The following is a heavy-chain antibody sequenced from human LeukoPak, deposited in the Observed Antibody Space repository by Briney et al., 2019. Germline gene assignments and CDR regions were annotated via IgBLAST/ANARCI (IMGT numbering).Heavy chain of an antibody. J-gene: IGHJ6*04. CDR3: ARVGGCSSTSCYVDYYYGMDV. CDR2: ISSSGSTI. CDR1: GFTFSSYE. V-gene: IGHV3-48*03. Sequence: GGSLRLSCAASGFTFSSYEMNWVRQAPGKGLERVSYISSSGSTIYYADSVKGRFTISRDNAKNSLYLQMNSLRAEDTAVYYCARVGGCSSTSCYVDYYYGMDVWGKGTTVTVSS. D-gene: IGHD2-2*01.